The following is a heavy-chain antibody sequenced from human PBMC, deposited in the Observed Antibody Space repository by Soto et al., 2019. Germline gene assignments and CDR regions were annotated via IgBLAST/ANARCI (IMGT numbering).Heavy chain of an antibody. CDR1: GGSISSYY. CDR3: ASSVLRFLEWSESIYYYYMDV. D-gene: IGHD3-3*01. Sequence: SETLSLTCTVSGGSISSYYWSWIRQPPGKGLEWIGYIYYSGSTNYNPSLKSRVTISVDTSKNQFSLKLSSVTAADTAVYYCASSVLRFLEWSESIYYYYMDVWGKGTTVTVSS. CDR2: IYYSGST. J-gene: IGHJ6*03. V-gene: IGHV4-59*01.